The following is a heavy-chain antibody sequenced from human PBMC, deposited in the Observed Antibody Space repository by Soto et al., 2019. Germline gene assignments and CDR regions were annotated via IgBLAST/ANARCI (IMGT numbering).Heavy chain of an antibody. V-gene: IGHV1-58*01. CDR3: AADATAWQQMVPSDY. CDR1: GFTFTSSA. CDR2: IAVGSGYT. D-gene: IGHD2-8*01. Sequence: EASVKVSCKASGFTFTSSAFQWVRQARGQRLEWIGWIAVGSGYTNYAQRFQDRVTLTRDKSTATTYMELSRLTSEDTAIYYCAADATAWQQMVPSDYWGQGTLVTVSS. J-gene: IGHJ4*02.